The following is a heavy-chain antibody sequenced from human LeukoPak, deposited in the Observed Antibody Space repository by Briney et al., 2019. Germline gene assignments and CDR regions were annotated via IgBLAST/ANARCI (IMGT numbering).Heavy chain of an antibody. V-gene: IGHV3-74*01. Sequence: GGSLRLSCTASGFTFSSYWMHWVRQAPGQGLVWVSRINSDGGSTSYADSVKGRFTISRDNAKNTLYLQMNSLRAEDTAVYYCARRIQGMAPYYFDYWGQGTLVTVSS. CDR1: GFTFSSYW. CDR3: ARRIQGMAPYYFDY. D-gene: IGHD5-24*01. J-gene: IGHJ4*02. CDR2: INSDGGST.